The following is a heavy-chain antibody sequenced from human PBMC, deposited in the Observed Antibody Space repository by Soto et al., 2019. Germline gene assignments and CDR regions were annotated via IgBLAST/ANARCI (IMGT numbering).Heavy chain of an antibody. D-gene: IGHD6-19*01. CDR3: AKCRPTSGWLGMAAFEI. Sequence: GGSLRLSCAASGFTFRSYATNWVRQAPGKGLEWVSTISGSGGSTYYADSVKGRFTISRDNSKNTLYVQMNSLRAEDTAIYYCAKCRPTSGWLGMAAFEIWGQGTVVTVS. CDR2: ISGSGGST. CDR1: GFTFRSYA. J-gene: IGHJ3*02. V-gene: IGHV3-23*01.